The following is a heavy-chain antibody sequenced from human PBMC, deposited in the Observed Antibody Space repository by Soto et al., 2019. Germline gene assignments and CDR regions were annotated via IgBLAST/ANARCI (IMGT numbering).Heavy chain of an antibody. V-gene: IGHV3-53*01. Sequence: GDLRLSCGASGFTLSRNSMSWVLQAPVQGLEWVSVIYSGGSTYYAVSVKGRFTISRDNSKNTLYLQINSLRAEDTAVYYCERHYYYDSSGLYYLDYWGQGTLVRVSS. CDR1: GFTLSRNS. J-gene: IGHJ4*02. CDR2: IYSGGST. D-gene: IGHD3-22*01. CDR3: ERHYYYDSSGLYYLDY.